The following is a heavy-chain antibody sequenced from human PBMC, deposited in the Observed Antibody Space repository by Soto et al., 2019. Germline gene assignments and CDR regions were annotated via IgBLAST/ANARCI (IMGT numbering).Heavy chain of an antibody. J-gene: IGHJ3*02. CDR1: GGSISSYY. V-gene: IGHV4-4*07. Sequence: QVQLQESGPGLVKPSETLSLTCTVSGGSISSYYWSWIRQPAGKGLEWIGRIYTSGSTNYNPSLNSRVTMSVDTSKSQFSLKLSSVTAADTAVYYCARVIWFGELSPLGAFDIWGQGTMVTVSA. CDR3: ARVIWFGELSPLGAFDI. D-gene: IGHD3-10*01. CDR2: IYTSGST.